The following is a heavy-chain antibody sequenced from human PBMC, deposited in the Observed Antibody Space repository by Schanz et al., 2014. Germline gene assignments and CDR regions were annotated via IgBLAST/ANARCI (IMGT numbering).Heavy chain of an antibody. CDR2: MNESHSTI. Sequence: EVQLLESGGGLVEPGGSLRLSCAASGFSFSSSAMGWVRQARGKGLEWVSAMNESHSTIYYADSVRGRFTISRDNAENTLFLQMNSLRAEDTAVYFCAKIERNEDWGQGTLVTVSS. CDR3: AKIERNED. D-gene: IGHD1-1*01. J-gene: IGHJ4*02. V-gene: IGHV3-23*01. CDR1: GFSFSSSA.